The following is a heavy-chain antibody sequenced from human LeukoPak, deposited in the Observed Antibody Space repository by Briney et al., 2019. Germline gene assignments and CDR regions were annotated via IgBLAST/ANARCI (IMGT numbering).Heavy chain of an antibody. J-gene: IGHJ6*03. Sequence: VASVKVSCKASGGTFSSYAISWVRQAPGQGLEWMGRIIPIFSTSNYAQKFQGRVTITTDESTSTAYMELSSLRSEDTAVYYCARDRDVVVPAAIGYYYYYYMDVWGKGTTVTVSS. CDR2: IIPIFSTS. V-gene: IGHV1-69*05. D-gene: IGHD2-2*01. CDR1: GGTFSSYA. CDR3: ARDRDVVVPAAIGYYYYYYMDV.